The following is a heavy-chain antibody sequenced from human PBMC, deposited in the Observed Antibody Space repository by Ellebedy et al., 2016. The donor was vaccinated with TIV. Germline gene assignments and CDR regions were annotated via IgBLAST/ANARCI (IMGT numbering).Heavy chain of an antibody. Sequence: AASVKVSCKASGYTFTSYGISWVRQAPGQGLEWMGWISAYNGNTNYAQKLQGRVTMTTDTSTSTAYMELSSLRSEDTAVYYCARAERLRFLEWLLPLDYWGQGTLVTVSS. CDR2: ISAYNGNT. V-gene: IGHV1-18*01. J-gene: IGHJ4*02. CDR1: GYTFTSYG. D-gene: IGHD3-3*01. CDR3: ARAERLRFLEWLLPLDY.